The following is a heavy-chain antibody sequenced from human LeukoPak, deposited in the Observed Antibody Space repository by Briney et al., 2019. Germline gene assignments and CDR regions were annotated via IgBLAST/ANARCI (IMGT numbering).Heavy chain of an antibody. V-gene: IGHV3-33*06. CDR2: IWYDGSNK. D-gene: IGHD3-10*01. Sequence: GGSLRLSCAASGFTFGSCGMHWVRQAPGKGLEWVAVIWYDGSNKYYGDSVKGRFTISRDNSKKTLYLQMNSLRAEDTAVYYCAKARAGSGSYYYYYGMDVWGQGTTVTVSS. CDR3: AKARAGSGSYYYYYGMDV. CDR1: GFTFGSCG. J-gene: IGHJ6*02.